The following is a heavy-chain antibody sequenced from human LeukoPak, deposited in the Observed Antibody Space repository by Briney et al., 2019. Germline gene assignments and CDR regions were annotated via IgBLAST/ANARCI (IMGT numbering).Heavy chain of an antibody. CDR3: AREDSGRDGFDY. Sequence: GGSLRLSCASSGFTHSSKYMSWLRQAPGKGLEWVSVLYSEGTTYYSDSVKGRFTISRDNTKNSLYLQMNSLGAEDTAVYYCAREDSGRDGFDYWGQGTLVTVSS. J-gene: IGHJ4*02. V-gene: IGHV3-66*01. CDR2: LYSEGTT. D-gene: IGHD5-24*01. CDR1: GFTHSSKY.